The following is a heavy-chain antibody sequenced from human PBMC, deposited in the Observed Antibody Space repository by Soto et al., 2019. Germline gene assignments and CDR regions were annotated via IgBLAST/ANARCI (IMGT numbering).Heavy chain of an antibody. CDR2: ISAYNGNT. V-gene: IGHV1-18*01. D-gene: IGHD3-3*01. CDR1: GYTFTSYG. J-gene: IGHJ5*02. Sequence: ASVKVSCKASGYTFTSYGISWVRQAPGQGLEWMGWISAYNGNTNYAQKLQGRVTMTRDTSTSTAYMELSRLRSDDTAVYYCARGLSTIFGAVLGNWFDPWGQGTLVTVSS. CDR3: ARGLSTIFGAVLGNWFDP.